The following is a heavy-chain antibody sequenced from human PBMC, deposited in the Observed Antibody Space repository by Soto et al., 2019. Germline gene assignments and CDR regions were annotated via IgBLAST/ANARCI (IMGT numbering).Heavy chain of an antibody. V-gene: IGHV3-30-3*01. CDR1: GFTFSSYA. D-gene: IGHD2-15*01. CDR2: ISYDESNK. Sequence: QVQLVESGGGVVQPGRSLRLSCTASGFTFSSYAMHWVRQAPGKGLEWVAVISYDESNKYYAESVKGRFTISRDNSKNSLYLKMNRLRVEDTAVYYCARDIVVVVAANDDYGDYDHYYYGMDVWGQGTTVTVSS. CDR3: ARDIVVVVAANDDYGDYDHYYYGMDV. J-gene: IGHJ6*02.